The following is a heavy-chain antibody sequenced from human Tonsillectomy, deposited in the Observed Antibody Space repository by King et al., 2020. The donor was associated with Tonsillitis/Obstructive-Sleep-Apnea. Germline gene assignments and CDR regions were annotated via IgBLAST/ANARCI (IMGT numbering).Heavy chain of an antibody. J-gene: IGHJ4*02. Sequence: QLVQSGGGLVQPGRSLRLSCAASGFTFDNYAMHWVRQAPGKGLEWVSGISWNSGSVGYADSVKGRFTISRDNAKNSLYLQMNSLRAEDTALHYCAKGLKGFFDYWGQGTLVTVSS. CDR3: AKGLKGFFDY. CDR1: GFTFDNYA. CDR2: ISWNSGSV. V-gene: IGHV3-9*01.